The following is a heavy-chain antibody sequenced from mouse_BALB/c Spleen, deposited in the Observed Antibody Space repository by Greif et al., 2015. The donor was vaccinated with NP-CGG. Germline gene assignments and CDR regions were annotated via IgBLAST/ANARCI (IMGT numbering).Heavy chain of an antibody. CDR3: ARGGDYYYGSRGNFDY. CDR2: INSNGGST. CDR1: GFTFSSYG. Sequence: EVQGVESGGGLVQPGGSLKLSCAASGFTFSSYGMSWVRQTPDKRLELVATINSNGGSTYYPDSVKGRFTISRDNAKNALYLQMSSLKSEDTAMYYCARGGDYYYGSRGNFDYWGQGTTLTVSS. J-gene: IGHJ2*01. V-gene: IGHV5-6-3*01. D-gene: IGHD1-1*01.